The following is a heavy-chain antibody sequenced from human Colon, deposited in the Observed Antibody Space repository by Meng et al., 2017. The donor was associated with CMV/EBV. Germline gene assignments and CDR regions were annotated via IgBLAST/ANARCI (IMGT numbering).Heavy chain of an antibody. CDR2: INTNTDNP. J-gene: IGHJ5*02. CDR1: GYTFTNYH. D-gene: IGHD3-16*01. Sequence: TVSCKASGYTFTNYHIHWVRQAPGQGLEWMGWINTNTDNPTYAQGLTGRFAFSLDTSVSTAYLQITDVKPEDTAMYYCANTLGAGAWGQGTLVTVSS. V-gene: IGHV7-4-1*02. CDR3: ANTLGAGA.